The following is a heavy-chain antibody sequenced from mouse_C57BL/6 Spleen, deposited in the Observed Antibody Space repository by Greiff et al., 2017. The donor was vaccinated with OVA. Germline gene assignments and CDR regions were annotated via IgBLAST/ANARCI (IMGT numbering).Heavy chain of an antibody. D-gene: IGHD3-2*02. CDR2: IDPSDSYT. Sequence: VQLQQPGAELVKPGASVKLSCKASGYTFTSYWMQWVKQRPGQGLEWIGEIDPSDSYTNYNQKFKGKATLTVDTSSSTAYMQLSSLTSEDAAVYYCARGGDSSGSFAYWGQGTLVTVSA. CDR3: ARGGDSSGSFAY. CDR1: GYTFTSYW. V-gene: IGHV1-50*01. J-gene: IGHJ3*01.